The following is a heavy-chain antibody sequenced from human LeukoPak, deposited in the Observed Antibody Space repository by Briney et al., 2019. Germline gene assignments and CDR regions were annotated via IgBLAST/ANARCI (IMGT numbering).Heavy chain of an antibody. CDR3: ANCYDSSGFFAY. V-gene: IGHV7-4-1*02. CDR2: IDTNTGNP. CDR1: GYSFNKYA. Sequence: GVSVKVSCKGSGYSFNKYAFRWERQAPGQRLEYMGWIDTNTGNPTYAQGFTGRFVFSLDTSVSTAYLQISSLKAEDSAIYFCANCYDSSGFFAYWGQGTLVTVSS. D-gene: IGHD3-22*01. J-gene: IGHJ4*02.